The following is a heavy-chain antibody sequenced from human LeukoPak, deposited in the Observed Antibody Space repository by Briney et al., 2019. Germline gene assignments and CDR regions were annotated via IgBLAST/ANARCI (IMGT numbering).Heavy chain of an antibody. D-gene: IGHD4-11*01. V-gene: IGHV4-34*01. CDR1: GGSFSGYY. CDR3: ARATTVKAGVDY. J-gene: IGHJ4*02. Sequence: PSETLSLTCAVYGGSFSGYYWSWIRQPPGKGLEWIGEINHSGSTNYNPSLKSRVTISVGTSKNQFSLKLSSVTAADTAVYYCARATTVKAGVDYWGQGTLVTVSS. CDR2: INHSGST.